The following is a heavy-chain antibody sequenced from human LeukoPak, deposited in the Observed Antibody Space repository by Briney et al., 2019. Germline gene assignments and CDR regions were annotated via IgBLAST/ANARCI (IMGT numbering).Heavy chain of an antibody. Sequence: GGSLRLSCAAPGFTFSTYDMHWVRQAPGKGLEWVAVISYDGSNKYYADSVKGRFTISRDNSKNTLYLQLNSLRAEDTAVYYCAKSPGRYCSGGSCYSYWGQGTLVTVSS. D-gene: IGHD2-15*01. CDR1: GFTFSTYD. J-gene: IGHJ4*02. V-gene: IGHV3-30*18. CDR3: AKSPGRYCSGGSCYSY. CDR2: ISYDGSNK.